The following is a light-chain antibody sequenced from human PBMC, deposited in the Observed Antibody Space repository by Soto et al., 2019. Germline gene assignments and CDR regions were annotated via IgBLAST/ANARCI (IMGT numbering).Light chain of an antibody. Sequence: DIQMTQSPSSLSASVGDRVTITCRASQSISSYLNWYQQKPGKAPKLRIYAESSLQSGVPSRFSGSGSGTDFTLAISSLHPEDFATYYCQKSYSTPRAFGQGTKVEIK. V-gene: IGKV1-39*01. CDR1: QSISSY. J-gene: IGKJ1*01. CDR3: QKSYSTPRA. CDR2: AES.